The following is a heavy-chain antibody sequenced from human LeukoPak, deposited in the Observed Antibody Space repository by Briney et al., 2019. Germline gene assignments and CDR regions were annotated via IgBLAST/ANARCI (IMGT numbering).Heavy chain of an antibody. CDR1: VYMFTSYY. D-gene: IGHD4-23*01. CDR2: INPSGGST. Sequence: ASVNVSFKSSVYMFTSYYMHWLRQAPAQGLEWVGIINPSGGSTTYAQKFQGRVTLNRDTSTSTVYMELSSLRSEDTALYYCARTADGSKTPVFDYWGQGTLVIVSS. J-gene: IGHJ4*02. V-gene: IGHV1-46*01. CDR3: ARTADGSKTPVFDY.